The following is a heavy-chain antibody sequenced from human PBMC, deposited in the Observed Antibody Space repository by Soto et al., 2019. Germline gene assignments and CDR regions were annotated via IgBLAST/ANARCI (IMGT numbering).Heavy chain of an antibody. CDR1: GFTFSSYT. D-gene: IGHD2-15*01. V-gene: IGHV3-23*01. CDR2: ISGSGGSP. CDR3: AKARCSGGPCFVPDY. J-gene: IGHJ4*02. Sequence: GGSLRLSCAVSGFTFSSYTMAWVRQAPGKGLEWVSSISGSGGSPNYADSVQGRFTISRDNPKHTMYMHMNSLRAEGAASYYCAKARCSGGPCFVPDYWGQGLLVTVAS.